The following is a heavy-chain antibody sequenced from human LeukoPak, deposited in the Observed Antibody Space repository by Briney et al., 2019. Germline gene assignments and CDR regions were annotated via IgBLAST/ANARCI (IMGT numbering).Heavy chain of an antibody. CDR1: GYTFTGYY. J-gene: IGHJ4*02. D-gene: IGHD3-22*01. V-gene: IGHV1-2*02. CDR3: ARDGFRYYDSSGYYYGTYFDY. Sequence: ASVKVSCKASGYTFTGYYMHWVRQAPGQGLEWMGWINPNSGGTNYAQKFQGRVTMTRDTSISTAYMELSSLRSEDTAVYYCARDGFRYYDSSGYYYGTYFDYWGQGTLVTVSS. CDR2: INPNSGGT.